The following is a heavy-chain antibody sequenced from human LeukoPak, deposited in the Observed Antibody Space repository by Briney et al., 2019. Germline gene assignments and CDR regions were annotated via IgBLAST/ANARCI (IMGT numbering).Heavy chain of an antibody. D-gene: IGHD2-15*01. CDR3: ARGYCSGGSCCDFDY. J-gene: IGHJ4*02. CDR1: GFTFSNAW. Sequence: PGGSLRLSCAASGFTFSNAWMSWVRQAPGKGLEWVGRIKSKTDGGTTDYAAPVKGRFTISRDDSKNTLYLQMNSLRAEDTAVYYCARGYCSGGSCCDFDYWGQGTLVTVSS. CDR2: IKSKTDGGTT. V-gene: IGHV3-15*01.